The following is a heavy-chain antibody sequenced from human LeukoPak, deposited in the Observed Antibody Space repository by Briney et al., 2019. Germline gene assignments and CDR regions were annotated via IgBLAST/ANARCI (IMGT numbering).Heavy chain of an antibody. Sequence: GGSLRLSCAASGFTFSSYSMNWVRQAPGKGLEWVSYISSSSSTIYYADSVKGRFTISRDNAKNSLYLQMNSLRDGDTAVYYCARGERTIIYYYYYGMDVWGQGTTVTVSS. V-gene: IGHV3-48*02. J-gene: IGHJ6*02. CDR2: ISSSSSTI. CDR1: GFTFSSYS. CDR3: ARGERTIIYYYYYGMDV. D-gene: IGHD3-16*01.